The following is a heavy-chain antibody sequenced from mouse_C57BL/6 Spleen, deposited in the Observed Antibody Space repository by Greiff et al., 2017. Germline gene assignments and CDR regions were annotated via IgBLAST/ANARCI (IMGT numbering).Heavy chain of an antibody. D-gene: IGHD1-1*01. CDR2: SRNKANDYTT. J-gene: IGHJ3*01. CDR3: ARDGYYEGFAY. V-gene: IGHV7-1*01. CDR1: GFTFSDFY. Sequence: EVKVVESGGGLVQSGRSLRLSCATSGFTFSDFYMEWVRQAPGKGLEWIAASRNKANDYTTEYSASVKGRFIVSRDTSQSILYLQMNALRAEETAIYYCARDGYYEGFAYWGHGTLVTVSA.